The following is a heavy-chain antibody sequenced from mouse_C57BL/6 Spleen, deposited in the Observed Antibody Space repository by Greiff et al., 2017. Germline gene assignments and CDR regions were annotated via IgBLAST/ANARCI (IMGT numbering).Heavy chain of an antibody. J-gene: IGHJ2*01. CDR3: VCLYDGSSYFDY. V-gene: IGHV1-69*01. CDR2: IDPSGSYT. CDR1: GYTFTSYW. Sequence: QVQLQQPGAELVMPGASVKLSCKASGYTFTSYWMHWVKQRPGQGLEWIGRIDPSGSYTNYNQKFKGKSTLTVDKSSSTAYMQLSSLTSEDSAVYYCVCLYDGSSYFDYWGQGTTLTVSS. D-gene: IGHD1-1*01.